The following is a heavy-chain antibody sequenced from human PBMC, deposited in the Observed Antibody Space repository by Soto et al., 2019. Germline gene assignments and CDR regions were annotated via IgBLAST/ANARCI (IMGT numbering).Heavy chain of an antibody. CDR3: ARELVPYYYYGMDV. CDR2: IYYSGST. Sequence: TLSLTCTVSGGSISSGDYYWSWIRQPPGKGLEWIGYIYYSGSTYYNPSLKSRVTISVDTSKNQFSLKLSSVTAADTAVYYCARELVPYYYYGMDVWGQGTTVTVS. D-gene: IGHD3-10*02. CDR1: GGSISSGDYY. J-gene: IGHJ6*02. V-gene: IGHV4-30-4*01.